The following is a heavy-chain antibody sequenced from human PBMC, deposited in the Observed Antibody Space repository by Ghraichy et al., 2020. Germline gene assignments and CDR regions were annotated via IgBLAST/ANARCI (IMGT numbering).Heavy chain of an antibody. Sequence: ASVKVSCKASGYTFTSYDINWVRQATGQGLEWMGWMNPNSGNTGYAQKFQGRVTMTRNTSISTAYMELSSLRSEDTAVYYCARGDYDFWSGYYSYYYGMDVWGPRTTVTVSS. J-gene: IGHJ6*02. CDR3: ARGDYDFWSGYYSYYYGMDV. CDR1: GYTFTSYD. V-gene: IGHV1-8*01. D-gene: IGHD3-3*01. CDR2: MNPNSGNT.